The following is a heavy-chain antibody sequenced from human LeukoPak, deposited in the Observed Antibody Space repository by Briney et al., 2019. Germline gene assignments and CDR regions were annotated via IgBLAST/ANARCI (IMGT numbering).Heavy chain of an antibody. CDR3: ARGDDFSGDH. Sequence: PGGSLRLSCAVSGFTFSNFWMSWVRQAPGRGLEWVANIHPEGNEKYHVESVKGRFTISRDNAKNSLFLQMAGLRVEDKAVYYCARGDDFSGDHWGQGTLVTVSS. V-gene: IGHV3-7*04. D-gene: IGHD1-1*01. CDR2: IHPEGNEK. CDR1: GFTFSNFW. J-gene: IGHJ4*02.